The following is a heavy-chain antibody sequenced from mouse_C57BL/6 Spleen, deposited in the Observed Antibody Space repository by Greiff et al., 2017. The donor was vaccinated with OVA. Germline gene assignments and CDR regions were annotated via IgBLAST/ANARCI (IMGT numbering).Heavy chain of an antibody. D-gene: IGHD2-4*01. CDR3: ARYDDFAWFAY. Sequence: EVNVVESGGGLVQPGGSLSLSCAASGFTFTDYYMSWVRQPPGKALEWLGFIRNKANGYTTEYSASVKGRFTISRDNSQSILYLQMNALRAEDSATYYCARYDDFAWFAYWGQGTLVTVSA. V-gene: IGHV7-3*01. CDR2: IRNKANGYTT. J-gene: IGHJ3*01. CDR1: GFTFTDYY.